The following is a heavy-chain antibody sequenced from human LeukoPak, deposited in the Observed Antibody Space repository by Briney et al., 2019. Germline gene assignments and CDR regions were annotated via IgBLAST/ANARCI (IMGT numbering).Heavy chain of an antibody. J-gene: IGHJ4*02. CDR2: ISGSGDST. CDR3: ARHTGSGYYYGN. V-gene: IGHV3-23*01. Sequence: GGSLRLSCAASGFTFSSNAMSWVRQAPGKGLEWVSAISGSGDSTFYADSVKGRFTITRDNSKNTLYLQMNSLRAEDTAVYYCARHTGSGYYYGNWGQGTLVTVSS. CDR1: GFTFSSNA. D-gene: IGHD3-22*01.